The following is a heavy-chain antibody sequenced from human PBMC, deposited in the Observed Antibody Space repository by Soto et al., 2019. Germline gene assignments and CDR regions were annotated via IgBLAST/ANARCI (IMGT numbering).Heavy chain of an antibody. J-gene: IGHJ4*02. Sequence: VGSLRLSCAASGFSFRTYDMHWVRQTPGKGLEWVAVISYDGRKKDYADSVKGRFTISRDNSKNTLYLQMNSLRAEDTAMYYCARVRFSGYARFDYWGQGTLVTVSS. V-gene: IGHV3-30*04. CDR1: GFSFRTYD. CDR2: ISYDGRKK. CDR3: ARVRFSGYARFDY. D-gene: IGHD5-12*01.